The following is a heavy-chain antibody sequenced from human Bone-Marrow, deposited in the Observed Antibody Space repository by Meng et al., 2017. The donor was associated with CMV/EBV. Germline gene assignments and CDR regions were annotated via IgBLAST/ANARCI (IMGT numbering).Heavy chain of an antibody. D-gene: IGHD1-14*01. CDR1: GFTVSSNY. J-gene: IGHJ3*02. CDR3: ARDGIPSRDDAFDI. V-gene: IGHV3-66*02. CDR2: IYSGGST. Sequence: GESLKISCAASGFTVSSNYMSWVRQAPGKGLEWVSVIYSGGSTYYADSVKGRFTISRDNSKNTLYLQMNSLRAEDTAVYYCARDGIPSRDDAFDIWGQGTMVTVSS.